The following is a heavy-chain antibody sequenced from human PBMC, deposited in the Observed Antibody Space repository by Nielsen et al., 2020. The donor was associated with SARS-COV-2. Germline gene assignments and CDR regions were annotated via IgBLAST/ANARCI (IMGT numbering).Heavy chain of an antibody. CDR2: ISYDGSNK. Sequence: WIRQPPGKGLEWVAVISYDGSNKYYADSVKGQFTISRDNAKNSLYLQMNSLRAEDTAVYYCARDSSGWYALTTYYYYGMDVWGQGTTVTVSS. D-gene: IGHD6-19*01. J-gene: IGHJ6*02. CDR3: ARDSSGWYALTTYYYYGMDV. V-gene: IGHV3-33*05.